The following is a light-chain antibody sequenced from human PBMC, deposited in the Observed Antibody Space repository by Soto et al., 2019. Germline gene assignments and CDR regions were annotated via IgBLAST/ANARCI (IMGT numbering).Light chain of an antibody. CDR3: GTWDSSLSAGGV. J-gene: IGLJ1*01. Sequence: QSVLTQPPSGSEAPGQKVTISCSGSSSNIGNNYVSWYQQLPRTAPKLLIYDNNKRPSGIPDRFSGSKSGTSATLGITGLQTGDEADYYCGTWDSSLSAGGVFGTGTKVTVL. V-gene: IGLV1-51*01. CDR1: SSNIGNNY. CDR2: DNN.